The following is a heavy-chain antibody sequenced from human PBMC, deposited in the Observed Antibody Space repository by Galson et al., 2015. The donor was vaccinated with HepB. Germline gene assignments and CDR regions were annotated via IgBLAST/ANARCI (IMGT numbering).Heavy chain of an antibody. V-gene: IGHV1-24*01. CDR2: FDAEHGER. CDR3: AAQLLTYCGGYCYTN. D-gene: IGHD2-21*02. CDR1: GDSLTKFS. J-gene: IGHJ4*02. Sequence: SVKVSCKVSGDSLTKFSMHWVRQAPGKGLEWMGGFDAEHGERIYAQKFQGRVTMTEDTFTDTAYMDIYSLKSDGTAVYYCAAQLLTYCGGYCYTNWGQGTLVTVSS.